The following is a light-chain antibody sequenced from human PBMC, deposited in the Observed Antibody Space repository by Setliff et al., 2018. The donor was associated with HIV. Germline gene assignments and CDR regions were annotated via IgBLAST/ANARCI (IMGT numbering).Light chain of an antibody. CDR2: YDR. J-gene: IGLJ1*01. CDR3: QVWDTTDHYV. V-gene: IGLV3-21*04. CDR1: NIGSKS. Sequence: SYALTQTPSVSVAPGKTAKIVCGGNNIGSKSVQWYQQKPGQAPVVVIYYDRDRPSGIPERFSGSNSGNTATLTISRVESGDEADYYCQVWDTTDHYVFGDGTKVTVL.